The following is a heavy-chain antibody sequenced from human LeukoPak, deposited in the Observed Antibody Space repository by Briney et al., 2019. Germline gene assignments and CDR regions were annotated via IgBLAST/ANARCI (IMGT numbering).Heavy chain of an antibody. Sequence: PGGSLRLSCAASGFTFSSYAMSWVRQAPGKGLERVSGISGSGGSTYYADSVKGRFTISRDNSKNTLYLQMNSLRAEDTAVYYCTPRGVITDFDYWGQGTLVTVSS. CDR3: TPRGVITDFDY. J-gene: IGHJ4*02. V-gene: IGHV3-23*01. D-gene: IGHD3-10*01. CDR1: GFTFSSYA. CDR2: ISGSGGST.